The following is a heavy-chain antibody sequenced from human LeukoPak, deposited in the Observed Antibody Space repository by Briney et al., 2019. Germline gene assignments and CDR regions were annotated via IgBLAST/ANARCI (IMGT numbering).Heavy chain of an antibody. V-gene: IGHV3-23*01. CDR1: GITFSSYA. D-gene: IGHD1-7*01. CDR2: ITGSGSDT. Sequence: GGSLRLSCAASGITFSSYAMSWVRQAPGKGLQWVSAITGSGSDTNNADSVKGRFTISGDNSNNTLFLQMDSLRAEDTAVYYCAKDREGTIADYFDYWGQGTLVTVSS. CDR3: AKDREGTIADYFDY. J-gene: IGHJ4*02.